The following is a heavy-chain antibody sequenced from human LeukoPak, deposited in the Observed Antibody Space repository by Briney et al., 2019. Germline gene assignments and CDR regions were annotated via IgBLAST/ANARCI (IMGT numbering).Heavy chain of an antibody. Sequence: ASVKVSCKASGGTFSSYDINWVRQATGQGLEWMGWMNPNSGNTGYAQKFQGRVTMTRNTSISTAYMELSSLRSEDTAVYYCALYYDFWSGYYHFDYWGQGTLVTVSS. D-gene: IGHD3-3*01. CDR2: MNPNSGNT. V-gene: IGHV1-8*02. CDR3: ALYYDFWSGYYHFDY. J-gene: IGHJ4*02. CDR1: GGTFSSYD.